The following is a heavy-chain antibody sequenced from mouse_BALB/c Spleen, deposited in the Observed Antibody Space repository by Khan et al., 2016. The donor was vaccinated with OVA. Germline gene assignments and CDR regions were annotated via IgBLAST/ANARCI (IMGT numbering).Heavy chain of an antibody. J-gene: IGHJ1*01. CDR1: GYSITSGYS. CDR3: ARSGTTVVADWYFDV. CDR2: IYYSGTT. D-gene: IGHD1-1*01. V-gene: IGHV3-1*02. Sequence: EVQLQESGPDLVKPSQSLSLTCTVTGYSITSGYSWHWIRQFPGNKLEWMGYIYYSGTTNYNPSLKSRISITRDTSKNQFFLQLNSVTTEDTATYYCARSGTTVVADWYFDVWGAGTTVTVSS.